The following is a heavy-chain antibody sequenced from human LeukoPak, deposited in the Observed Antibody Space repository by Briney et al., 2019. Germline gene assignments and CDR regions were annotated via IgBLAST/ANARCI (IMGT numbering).Heavy chain of an antibody. Sequence: GASVTVSCKASGYTFTGYYMHWVRQAPGQGLEWMGWINTNTGNPTYAQDFTGRFVFSLDTSVNTAYLQISSLRAEDTAVYYCARMGIIAAAGLDAFDIWGQGTMVTVSS. CDR1: GYTFTGYY. CDR3: ARMGIIAAAGLDAFDI. V-gene: IGHV7-4-1*02. D-gene: IGHD6-13*01. CDR2: INTNTGNP. J-gene: IGHJ3*02.